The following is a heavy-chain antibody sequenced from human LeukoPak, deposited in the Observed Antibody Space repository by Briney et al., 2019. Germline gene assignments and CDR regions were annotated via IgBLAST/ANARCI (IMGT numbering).Heavy chain of an antibody. V-gene: IGHV3-11*01. CDR2: IKGGGSNI. CDR1: GFTFRDYS. D-gene: IGHD3-10*01. J-gene: IGHJ4*02. CDR3: ARSPHYGSETYYPDF. Sequence: GGSLGLSCATSGFTFRDYSMGWIRQAPGKGLEWLSYIKGGGSNIYYADSVKGRFAISRDNSKNAPYLQMSSLRADDTAVYFCARSPHYGSETYYPDFWGQGTLVTVSS.